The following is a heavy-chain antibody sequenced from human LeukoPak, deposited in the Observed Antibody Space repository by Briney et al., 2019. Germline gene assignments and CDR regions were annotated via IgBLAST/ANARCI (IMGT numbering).Heavy chain of an antibody. Sequence: PGGSLRLSCAASGFTFRSYAMSWVRQAPGKGLEWVSVIKGNGGGTYYADSVKGRFTISRDNSKNSLYLQMNSLRAEDTAVYYCAKDSVAGATHYFVHWGQGTLVAVSS. V-gene: IGHV3-23*01. CDR3: AKDSVAGATHYFVH. D-gene: IGHD1-26*01. J-gene: IGHJ4*02. CDR1: GFTFRSYA. CDR2: IKGNGGGT.